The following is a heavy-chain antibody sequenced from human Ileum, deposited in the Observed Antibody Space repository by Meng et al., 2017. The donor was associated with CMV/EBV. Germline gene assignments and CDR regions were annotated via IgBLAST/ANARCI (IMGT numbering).Heavy chain of an antibody. CDR2: IRTKGNNYAT. Sequence: GVLKISCAASGFTFSGSSMHWVRQASGKGLEWVGRIRTKGNNYATAYAASVKGRFTISRDDSKDTVYLQMNSLKTEDTAVYYCAKTLVSTTEGYWGQGTLVTVSS. V-gene: IGHV3-73*01. CDR3: AKTLVSTTEGY. CDR1: GFTFSGSS. J-gene: IGHJ4*02. D-gene: IGHD4-17*01.